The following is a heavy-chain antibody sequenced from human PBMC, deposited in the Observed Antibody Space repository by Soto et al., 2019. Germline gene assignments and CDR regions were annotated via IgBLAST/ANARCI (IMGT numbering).Heavy chain of an antibody. Sequence: EVQLLDSGGGLVQPGGSLRLACAASGFSFNSYPMVWVRQAPGKGLEWVSVISARGGSPYFADSVKGRFTISRDNSKKVLSLEMNNLRAEDTATYFCAKGSSEYSASVDRWGQGTLVLVSS. CDR2: ISARGGSP. D-gene: IGHD5-12*01. CDR1: GFSFNSYP. CDR3: AKGSSEYSASVDR. V-gene: IGHV3-23*01. J-gene: IGHJ5*02.